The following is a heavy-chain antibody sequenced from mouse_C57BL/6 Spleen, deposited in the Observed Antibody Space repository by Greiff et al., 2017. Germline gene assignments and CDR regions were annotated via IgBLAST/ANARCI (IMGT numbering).Heavy chain of an antibody. CDR1: GYTFTSYW. D-gene: IGHD2-5*01. V-gene: IGHV1-59*01. J-gene: IGHJ4*01. Sequence: QVQLQQPGAELVRPGTSVKLSCKASGYTFTSYWMHWVKQRPGQGLEWIGVIDPSDSYTNYNQKFKGKATLTVDTSSSTAYMQLSSLTSEDSAVYYCARPYSNYGLDYWGQGTSVTVSS. CDR3: ARPYSNYGLDY. CDR2: IDPSDSYT.